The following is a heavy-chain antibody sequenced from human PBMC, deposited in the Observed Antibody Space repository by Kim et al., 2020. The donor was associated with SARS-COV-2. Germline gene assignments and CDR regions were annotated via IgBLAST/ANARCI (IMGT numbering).Heavy chain of an antibody. Sequence: SETLSLTCTVSGGSISSGSYYWSWIRQPAGKGLEWIGRIYTSGSTNYNPSLKSRVTISVDTSKNQFSLKLSSVTAADTAVYYCARDRAFGQLATGNWFDPWGQGTLVTVSS. CDR1: GGSISSGSYY. V-gene: IGHV4-61*02. D-gene: IGHD5-12*01. J-gene: IGHJ5*02. CDR3: ARDRAFGQLATGNWFDP. CDR2: IYTSGST.